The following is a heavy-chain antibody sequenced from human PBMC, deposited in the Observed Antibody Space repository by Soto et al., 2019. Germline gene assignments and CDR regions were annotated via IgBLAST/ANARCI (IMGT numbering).Heavy chain of an antibody. CDR2: IHYSGRT. Sequence: PSETLSLTCSVSNGSISGFYWTWIRQPPGKILEWIGYIHYSGRTDYNPSLTSRATMSVDTSKNQFSLNLKSITAADTAVYYCVRLGVGIGNNFDSWGRGTLVTVSS. J-gene: IGHJ4*02. D-gene: IGHD1-26*01. V-gene: IGHV4-59*12. CDR1: NGSISGFY. CDR3: VRLGVGIGNNFDS.